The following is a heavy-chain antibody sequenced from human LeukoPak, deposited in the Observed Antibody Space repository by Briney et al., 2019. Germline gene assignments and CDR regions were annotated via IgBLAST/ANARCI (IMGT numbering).Heavy chain of an antibody. CDR2: MNPNSGNT. CDR3: ASDRSGAESGFN. J-gene: IGHJ4*02. V-gene: IGHV1-8*01. Sequence: ASMKVSCKASGYTFTSYDVNWVRQATGQGLEWMGWMNPNSGNTGYAQKFQGRVTMTRNTSISTAYMELSSLRSEDTAVYYCASDRSGAESGFNCGQGTLVTVSS. D-gene: IGHD1-14*01. CDR1: GYTFTSYD.